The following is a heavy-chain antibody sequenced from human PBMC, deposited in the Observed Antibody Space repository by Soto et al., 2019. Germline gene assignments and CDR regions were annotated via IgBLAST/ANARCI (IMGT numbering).Heavy chain of an antibody. CDR1: GYTFTGHY. J-gene: IGHJ4*02. V-gene: IGHV1-2*02. D-gene: IGHD3-10*01. CDR3: GRGRSGQLVVFY. Sequence: ASVKVSCKASGYTFTGHYIHWVRQAPGQGPEWMGEIGPASGDTRYAQKFQGRVTMTRDTSITTVYMELNNLSPDDTAVYYCGRGRSGQLVVFYWGQGTPVTVSS. CDR2: IGPASGDT.